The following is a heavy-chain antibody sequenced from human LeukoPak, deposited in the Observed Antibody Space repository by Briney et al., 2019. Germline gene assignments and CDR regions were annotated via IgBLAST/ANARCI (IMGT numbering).Heavy chain of an antibody. D-gene: IGHD3-3*01. V-gene: IGHV3-23*01. CDR2: IRDAGNSK. Sequence: PGGSLRLSCAASTFTFSNYAMHWVRQAPGKGLEWVAGIRDAGNSKYYGDSVKGRFTISRDNSKNTVDLQLNSLRTDETALHYFAKDLVRSACWGQGTLVTVSS. J-gene: IGHJ4*02. CDR3: AKDLVRSAC. CDR1: TFTFSNYA.